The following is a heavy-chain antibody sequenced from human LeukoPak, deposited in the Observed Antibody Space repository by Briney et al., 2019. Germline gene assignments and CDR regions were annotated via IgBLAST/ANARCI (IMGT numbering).Heavy chain of an antibody. Sequence: ASVKVSCKASGYTFTGYYMHWVRQAPGQGLEWMGWINPNSGGTNYAQKFQGRVTMTRDTSISTAYMELSRLGSDDTAVYYCARVGYSGSYRYLYYFDYWGQGTLVTVSS. CDR3: ARVGYSGSYRYLYYFDY. V-gene: IGHV1-2*02. D-gene: IGHD1-26*01. CDR1: GYTFTGYY. J-gene: IGHJ4*02. CDR2: INPNSGGT.